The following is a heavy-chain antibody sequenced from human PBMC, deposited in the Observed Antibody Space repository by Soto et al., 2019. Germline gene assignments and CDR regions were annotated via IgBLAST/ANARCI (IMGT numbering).Heavy chain of an antibody. J-gene: IGHJ4*02. CDR3: ARVISGVSWTNDY. CDR2: IGSSTSYI. CDR1: GFTFSAYS. Sequence: EVQLVESGGGLVKPGESLRLSCVASGFTFSAYSMTWVRQAPGKGLEWVSSIGSSTSYIYYADSVAGRFTISRDNAKNSLSLQRHSLRAEDTAVYYWARVISGVSWTNDYWGQGTQVTVSS. V-gene: IGHV3-21*02. D-gene: IGHD2-15*01.